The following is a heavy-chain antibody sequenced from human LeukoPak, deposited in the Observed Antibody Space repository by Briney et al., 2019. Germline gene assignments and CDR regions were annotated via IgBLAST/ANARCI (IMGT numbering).Heavy chain of an antibody. V-gene: IGHV3-23*01. CDR3: AKEGPTGTTKFDY. Sequence: PGGPLRLSCAASGFTFSSYAMSWLRQAPGKGLEWVSAISENGGTTYYADSVKGRSTISRDNSKNTLSLQLNSLRAEDTAVYYCAKEGPTGTTKFDYWGQGTLVTVSS. D-gene: IGHD1-1*01. CDR2: ISENGGTT. CDR1: GFTFSSYA. J-gene: IGHJ4*02.